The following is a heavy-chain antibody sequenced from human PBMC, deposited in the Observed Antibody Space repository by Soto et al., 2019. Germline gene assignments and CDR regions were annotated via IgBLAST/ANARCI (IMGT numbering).Heavy chain of an antibody. CDR3: ARVVPGAEAWFGP. CDR2: ISLYSDGT. V-gene: IGHV1-18*01. J-gene: IGHJ5*02. Sequence: ASVKVSCKTSGYTLSNYGITWVRQAPGQPLEWLGWISLYSDGTSYAQKFRGRVSMTTDTSTTTAYMELRSLRSDDTAAYYCARVVPGAEAWFGPWGQGTLVTVSS. CDR1: GYTLSNYG.